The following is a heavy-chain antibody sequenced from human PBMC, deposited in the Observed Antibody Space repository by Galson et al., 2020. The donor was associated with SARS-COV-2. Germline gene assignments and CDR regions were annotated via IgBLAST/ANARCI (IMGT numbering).Heavy chain of an antibody. Sequence: ASVKVSCKVSGYTLTELSMHWVRQAPGKGLEWMGGFDPEDGETIYAQKFQGRVTMTEDTSTDTAYMELSSLRSEDTAVYYCATVYALRGSSSSGLWYWGQGTLVTVSS. D-gene: IGHD6-6*01. V-gene: IGHV1-24*01. J-gene: IGHJ4*02. CDR3: ATVYALRGSSSSGLWY. CDR2: FDPEDGET. CDR1: GYTLTELS.